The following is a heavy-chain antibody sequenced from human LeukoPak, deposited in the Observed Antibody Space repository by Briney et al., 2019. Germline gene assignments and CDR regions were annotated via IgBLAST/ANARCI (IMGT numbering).Heavy chain of an antibody. CDR3: VKGGDSNYVPSVDY. CDR2: IIPILGIA. J-gene: IGHJ4*02. V-gene: IGHV1-69*04. D-gene: IGHD4-11*01. Sequence: GASVKVSCKASGGTFSSYAISWVRQAPGQGLEWTGRIIPILGIANYAQKFQGRVTITADKSTSTAYMELNSLRAEDTALYYCVKGGDSNYVPSVDYWGQGTLVTVSS. CDR1: GGTFSSYA.